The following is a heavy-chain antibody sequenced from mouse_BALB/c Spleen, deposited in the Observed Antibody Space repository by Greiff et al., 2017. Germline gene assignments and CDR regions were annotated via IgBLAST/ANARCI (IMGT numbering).Heavy chain of an antibody. J-gene: IGHJ4*01. CDR2: IDPENGDT. CDR3: NAYDYFYAMDY. D-gene: IGHD2-4*01. V-gene: IGHV14-4*02. Sequence: EVKLVESGAELVRSGASVKLSCTASGFNIKDYYMHWVKQRPEQGLEWIGWIDPENGDTEYAPKFQGKATMTADTSSNTAYLQLSSLTSEDTAVYYCNAYDYFYAMDYWGQGTSVTVSS. CDR1: GFNIKDYY.